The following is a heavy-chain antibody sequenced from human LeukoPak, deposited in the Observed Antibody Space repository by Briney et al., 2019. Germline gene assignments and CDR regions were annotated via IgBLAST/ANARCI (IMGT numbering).Heavy chain of an antibody. CDR3: AKSLGELRYMGVFDY. CDR2: ISGSGGST. V-gene: IGHV3-23*01. CDR1: GFTFSSYA. D-gene: IGHD3-16*01. Sequence: PGGSLTLSCAASGFTFSSYAMSWVRQAPGKGLEWVSAISGSGGSTYYADSVKGRFTISRDNSKNTLYLQMNSLRAEDTAVYYCAKSLGELRYMGVFDYWGQGTLVTVSS. J-gene: IGHJ4*02.